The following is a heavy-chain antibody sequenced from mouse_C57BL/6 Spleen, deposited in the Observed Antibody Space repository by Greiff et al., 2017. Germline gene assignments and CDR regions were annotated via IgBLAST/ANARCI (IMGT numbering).Heavy chain of an antibody. V-gene: IGHV1-64*01. CDR2: IHPNSGST. Sequence: QVQLQQPGAELVKPGASVKLSCKASGYTFTSYWMHWVKQRPGQGLEWIGMIHPNSGSTNYNETFQSKATLTVDKSSSTAYMQLSSLTSEDSAVYYCARVGCDGGYDGGTFDYWGQGTTLTVSS. D-gene: IGHD2-2*01. CDR3: ARVGCDGGYDGGTFDY. J-gene: IGHJ2*01. CDR1: GYTFTSYW.